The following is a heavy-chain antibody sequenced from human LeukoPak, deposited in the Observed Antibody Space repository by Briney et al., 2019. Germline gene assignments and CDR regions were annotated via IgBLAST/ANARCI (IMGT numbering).Heavy chain of an antibody. J-gene: IGHJ4*02. CDR3: ARDPGGVVPAAMVDY. D-gene: IGHD2-2*01. CDR2: IYSGGST. CDR1: GFTVSSNY. Sequence: GGSLRLSCAASGFTVSSNYMSWVRQAPGKGLEWVSVIYSGGSTYYADSVKGRFTISRDNSKNTLYLQMNSLRAEDTAVYHCARDPGGVVPAAMVDYWGQGTLVTVSS. V-gene: IGHV3-66*02.